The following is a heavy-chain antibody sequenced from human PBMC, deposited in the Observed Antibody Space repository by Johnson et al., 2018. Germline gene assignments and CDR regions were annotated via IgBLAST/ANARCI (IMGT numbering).Heavy chain of an antibody. V-gene: IGHV3-33*08. Sequence: QVQLVQSGGGVVQPRRSLRLSCAASGFTFSSYGMHWVRQAPGKGLAWVAVISYDGSNKYYADSGKGRFIISRDNSKNSLYLQMNSLRAEDTAVYYCARGDCDYWGQGILVTVSS. CDR2: ISYDGSNK. J-gene: IGHJ4*02. CDR3: ARGDCDY. CDR1: GFTFSSYG.